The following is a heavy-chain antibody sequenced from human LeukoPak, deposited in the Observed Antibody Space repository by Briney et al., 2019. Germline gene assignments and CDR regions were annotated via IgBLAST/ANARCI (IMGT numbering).Heavy chain of an antibody. V-gene: IGHV3-7*04. CDR3: ARDWNYGDDY. CDR1: GFTFSHYW. Sequence: GGSLRLSCAASGFTFSHYWMSWGRQAPGKGLEWVANIKEDGSEKCYVDSVKGRFTISRDNAKNSLYLQMNSLRAEDTAVYYCARDWNYGDDYWGQGTLVTVSS. D-gene: IGHD4-17*01. J-gene: IGHJ4*02. CDR2: IKEDGSEK.